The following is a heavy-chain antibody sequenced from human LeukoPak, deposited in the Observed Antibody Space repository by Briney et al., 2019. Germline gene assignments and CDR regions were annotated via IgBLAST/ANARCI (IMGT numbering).Heavy chain of an antibody. D-gene: IGHD6-13*01. CDR3: ARDPGSFIHDGLYI. J-gene: IGHJ3*02. V-gene: IGHV3-21*01. CDR1: GFTFSSYS. Sequence: PGGSLRLSCAASGFTFSSYSMHWVRQAPGKGLEWVSSISSSSSYIYYADSVKGRFTISRDNAKNSLYLQMNSLRAEDTAVFSCARDPGSFIHDGLYIWDQGTIVTVSS. CDR2: ISSSSSYI.